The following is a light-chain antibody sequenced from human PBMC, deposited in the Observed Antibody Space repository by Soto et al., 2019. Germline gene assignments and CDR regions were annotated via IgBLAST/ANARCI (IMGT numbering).Light chain of an antibody. CDR2: EVT. V-gene: IGLV2-8*01. J-gene: IGLJ2*01. Sequence: ALAQPPSASGSPGQSVTISCSGTSRDVGGYNYVSWYQQHPGKAPKLIIYEVTKRPSGVPVRFSGSKSGNTASLTVSGLQAEDEADYYCNSYAGSNIVIFGGGTKVTVL. CDR3: NSYAGSNIVI. CDR1: SRDVGGYNY.